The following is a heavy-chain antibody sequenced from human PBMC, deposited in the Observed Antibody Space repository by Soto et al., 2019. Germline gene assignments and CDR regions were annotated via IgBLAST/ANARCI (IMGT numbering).Heavy chain of an antibody. V-gene: IGHV4-59*08. CDR3: ARLEGSGSYYHRHFDY. J-gene: IGHJ4*02. D-gene: IGHD3-10*01. CDR2: IYYSGST. CDR1: GGSISSYY. Sequence: QVQLQESGRGLVKPSETLSLTCTVSGGSISSYYWSWIRQPPGKGLEWIGYIYYSGSTNYNPSLKSRVTISVDTSKNQFSLKVSSVTAADTAVYYCARLEGSGSYYHRHFDYWGQGTLVTVSS.